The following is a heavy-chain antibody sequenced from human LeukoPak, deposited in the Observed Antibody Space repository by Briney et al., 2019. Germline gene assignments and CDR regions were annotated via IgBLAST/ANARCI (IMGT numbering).Heavy chain of an antibody. CDR2: IYYSGST. J-gene: IGHJ5*02. CDR3: ASSYLGASISNWFDP. CDR1: GGSISSSSYY. V-gene: IGHV4-39*01. D-gene: IGHD5-12*01. Sequence: SETLSLTCTVSGGSISSSSYYWGWIRQPPGKGLEWIGSIYYSGSTYYNPSLKSRVTISVDTSKNQFSLKLSSVTAADTAVYYSASSYLGASISNWFDPRGQGTLVTVSS.